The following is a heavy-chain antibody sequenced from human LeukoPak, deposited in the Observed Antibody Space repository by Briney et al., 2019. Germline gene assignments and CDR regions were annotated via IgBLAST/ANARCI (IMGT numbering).Heavy chain of an antibody. CDR3: ARGGVEMATIMVYFDY. V-gene: IGHV3-53*01. Sequence: PGGSLRLSCAASGFTVSSNYMSWVRQAPGKGLEWVSVIYSGGSTYYADSVKGRFTISRDNSKNTLYLQMNSLRAEDTAVYYCARGGVEMATIMVYFDYWGQGTLVTVSS. D-gene: IGHD5-24*01. CDR2: IYSGGST. CDR1: GFTVSSNY. J-gene: IGHJ4*02.